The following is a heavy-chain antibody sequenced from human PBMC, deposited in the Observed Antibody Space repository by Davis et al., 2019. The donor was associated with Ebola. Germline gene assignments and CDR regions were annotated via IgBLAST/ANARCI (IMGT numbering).Heavy chain of an antibody. D-gene: IGHD3-3*01. CDR3: ARSVYDFWSGYYYGNYYYYMDV. Sequence: ASVKVSCKASGYTFTSYDINWVRQATGQGLEWMGWMNPNSGNTGYAQKFQGRVTITRNTSISTAYMELSSLRSEDTAVYYCARSVYDFWSGYYYGNYYYYMDVWGKGTTVTVSS. CDR1: GYTFTSYD. J-gene: IGHJ6*03. V-gene: IGHV1-8*03. CDR2: MNPNSGNT.